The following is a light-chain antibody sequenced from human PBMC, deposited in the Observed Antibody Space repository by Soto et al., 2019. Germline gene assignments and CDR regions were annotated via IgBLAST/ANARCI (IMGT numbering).Light chain of an antibody. J-gene: IGKJ4*01. Sequence: IQMTQSPSSVSSSVGYRVTVTSRASQGIRSEVGWYQQKPEKAPNLLIYTASSLQSGPPSRFSSSGSGTDFPLTISRLQPEDFATYYRIQDYNYPLTFGGGTKVDIK. CDR2: TAS. CDR3: IQDYNYPLT. V-gene: IGKV1-6*01. CDR1: QGIRSE.